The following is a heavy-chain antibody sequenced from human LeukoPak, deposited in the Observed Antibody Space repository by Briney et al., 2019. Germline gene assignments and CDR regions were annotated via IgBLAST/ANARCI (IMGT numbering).Heavy chain of an antibody. V-gene: IGHV3-23*01. CDR1: GFTFSSYA. D-gene: IGHD2-15*01. CDR2: ISGSGGST. Sequence: GGSLRLSCAASGFTFSSYAMSWVRPGPGKGLEWVSAISGSGGSTYYADSVKGRFTVSRDNSKNTLYLQMNSLRAEDPAVYYCAKDLAPSTLSGLFDYWGQGTLVTVSS. CDR3: AKDLAPSTLSGLFDY. J-gene: IGHJ4*02.